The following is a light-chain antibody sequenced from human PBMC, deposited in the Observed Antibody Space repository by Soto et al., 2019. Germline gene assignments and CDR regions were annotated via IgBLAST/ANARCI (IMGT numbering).Light chain of an antibody. CDR1: SSNIIKNI. J-gene: IGLJ1*01. CDR3: AAWDDSRNSYV. Sequence: QSVLTQPPSGSETPGQRVTIYCSGTSSNIIKNIVNWYQHLPGTAPMLLIYGNSQRRSGVPDRFSGSKSGILASLAISGLQSEDEADYYCAAWDDSRNSYVFGTGSKVTLL. V-gene: IGLV1-44*01. CDR2: GNS.